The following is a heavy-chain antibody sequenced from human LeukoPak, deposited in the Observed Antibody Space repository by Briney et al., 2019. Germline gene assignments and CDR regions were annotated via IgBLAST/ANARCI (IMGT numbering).Heavy chain of an antibody. J-gene: IGHJ6*02. CDR1: GFTFSSYG. D-gene: IGHD4-17*01. Sequence: QPGGSLRLSCAATGFTFSSYGMHWVRQAPGKGLEWVAVIWYDGSNKCYADSVKGRFTTSRDNSKNTLYLQMNSLRAEDTAVYYCAGGYGEYYYGMDVWGQGTTVTVSS. CDR2: IWYDGSNK. V-gene: IGHV3-33*01. CDR3: AGGYGEYYYGMDV.